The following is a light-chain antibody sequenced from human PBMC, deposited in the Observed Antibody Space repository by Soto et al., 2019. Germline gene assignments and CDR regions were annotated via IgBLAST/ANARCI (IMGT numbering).Light chain of an antibody. Sequence: IVLTQSPLSLTVNPGEPASLSCRSSQGLLHTNGYTYLDWYLQKPGQPPQLLIYLTSNRASGVPDRFSGSGSGTDFTLKITRVEAEDVGVYYCMQALQSPTFGQGTKVDIK. CDR3: MQALQSPT. V-gene: IGKV2-28*01. CDR2: LTS. CDR1: QGLLHTNGYTY. J-gene: IGKJ1*01.